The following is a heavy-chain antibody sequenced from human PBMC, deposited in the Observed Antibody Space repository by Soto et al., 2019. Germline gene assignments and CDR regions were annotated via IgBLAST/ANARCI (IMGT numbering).Heavy chain of an antibody. Sequence: EVRLVESGGGLIQPGGSLRLSCAASGVSIISHYMAWVRQAPGKGLEWISLIYAGGSTFYADSVKGRFTISIDNSKNTLYLQMDSLTAEDTAVYYCASGENGYDKFYSDFWGQGTLFTVSS. CDR3: ASGENGYDKFYSDF. J-gene: IGHJ4*02. CDR2: IYAGGST. D-gene: IGHD5-12*01. V-gene: IGHV3-53*01. CDR1: GVSIISHY.